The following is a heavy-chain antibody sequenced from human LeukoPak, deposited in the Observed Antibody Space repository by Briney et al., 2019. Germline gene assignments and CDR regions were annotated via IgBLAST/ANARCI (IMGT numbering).Heavy chain of an antibody. Sequence: GGSLRLSCAASGFTYSSFAMHWVRQAPGKGLEWVADIWYNGSNKYYAESVKGRFTISRDNSKNVLYLQLNSLRAEDTAVYYCSRGGYGDYNNWFDPWGQGTLVIVSS. CDR2: IWYNGSNK. D-gene: IGHD4-17*01. V-gene: IGHV3-33*01. CDR1: GFTYSSFA. CDR3: SRGGYGDYNNWFDP. J-gene: IGHJ5*02.